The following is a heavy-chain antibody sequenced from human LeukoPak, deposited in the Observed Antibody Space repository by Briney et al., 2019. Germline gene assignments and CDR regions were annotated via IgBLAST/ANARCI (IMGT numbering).Heavy chain of an antibody. D-gene: IGHD1-26*01. Sequence: GGSLRLSCAASGFTFRSYAMRWVRQAPGKGLEWVAVISYDGSNKYYADSVKGRFTISRDNSKNTLYLQMNSLRAEDTAVYYCARDSGTVFGYYFDYWGQGTLVTVSS. V-gene: IGHV3-30-3*01. J-gene: IGHJ4*02. CDR3: ARDSGTVFGYYFDY. CDR1: GFTFRSYA. CDR2: ISYDGSNK.